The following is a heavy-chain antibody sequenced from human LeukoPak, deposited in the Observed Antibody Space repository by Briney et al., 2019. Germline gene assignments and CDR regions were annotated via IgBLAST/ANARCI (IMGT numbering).Heavy chain of an antibody. CDR3: AREMGTSGWLDY. Sequence: SVTVSCKASGGTFSSYAISWVRQAPGQGLEWMGGIIPIFGTANYAQKFQGRVTITADESTSTAYMELSSLRSEDTAVYYCAREMGTSGWLDYWGQGTLVTVSS. CDR2: IIPIFGTA. D-gene: IGHD6-19*01. J-gene: IGHJ4*02. CDR1: GGTFSSYA. V-gene: IGHV1-69*13.